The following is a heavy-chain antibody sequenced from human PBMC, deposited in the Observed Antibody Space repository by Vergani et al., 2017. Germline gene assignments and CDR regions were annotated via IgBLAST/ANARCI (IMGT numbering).Heavy chain of an antibody. Sequence: EVQVVESGGGLIKPGGSLRLSCVVSGITFKNAWINWVRQVPGKGLLWVSRIKSDGSITAYADSVKGRFTISRDNAQNTLHLQMNSLRVEDTGVYYCARVMVRGVASLDYWGQGTLVTVSS. D-gene: IGHD3-10*01. J-gene: IGHJ4*02. CDR1: GITFKNAW. V-gene: IGHV3-74*03. CDR3: ARVMVRGVASLDY. CDR2: IKSDGSIT.